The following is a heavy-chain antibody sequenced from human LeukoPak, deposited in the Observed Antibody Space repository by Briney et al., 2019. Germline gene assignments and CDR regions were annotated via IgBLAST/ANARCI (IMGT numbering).Heavy chain of an antibody. CDR1: GGSISSYY. CDR2: IYTSGST. D-gene: IGHD3-22*01. Sequence: SETLSLTCTVCGGSISSYYWSWIRQPAGKGLEWIGRIYTSGSTNYNPSLKSRVTMSVDTSGNQFSLKLSSVTAADTAVYYCASAYYDSSGYWADAFDIWGQGTMVTVSS. J-gene: IGHJ3*02. CDR3: ASAYYDSSGYWADAFDI. V-gene: IGHV4-4*07.